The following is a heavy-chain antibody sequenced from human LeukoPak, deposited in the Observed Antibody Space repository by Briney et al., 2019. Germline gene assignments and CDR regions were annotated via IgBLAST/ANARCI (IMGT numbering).Heavy chain of an antibody. CDR1: GDSINSYY. V-gene: IGHV4-59*01. CDR3: ATRPARGSGPYYPYFDY. D-gene: IGHD3-22*01. Sequence: SETLSLTCTVSGDSINSYYWSWIRQPPGKGLEWIGYIYYSGSTNYNPSLKSRVTISVDTSKKQFSLKLTSVTAADTAVYYCATRPARGSGPYYPYFDYWGQGTLVTVSS. CDR2: IYYSGST. J-gene: IGHJ4*02.